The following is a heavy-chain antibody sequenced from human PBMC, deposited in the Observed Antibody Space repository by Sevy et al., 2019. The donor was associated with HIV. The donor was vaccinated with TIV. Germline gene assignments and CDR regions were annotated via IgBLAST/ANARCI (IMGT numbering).Heavy chain of an antibody. Sequence: GSLRLSCAASGFTFSYFSMHWVRQAPGKGLEWVATISYDGSNEHYADSVKGRFTVSRDNSKNALYLQMNSLRAEDTAVYSCALERLSSDVAEYFENWGQGTLVTVSS. CDR3: ALERLSSDVAEYFEN. J-gene: IGHJ1*01. V-gene: IGHV3-30-3*01. CDR2: ISYDGSNE. CDR1: GFTFSYFS. D-gene: IGHD1-1*01.